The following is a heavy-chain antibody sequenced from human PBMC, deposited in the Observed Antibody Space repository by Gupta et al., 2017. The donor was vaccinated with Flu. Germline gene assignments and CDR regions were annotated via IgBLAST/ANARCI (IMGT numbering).Heavy chain of an antibody. V-gene: IGHV1-69*01. D-gene: IGHD5-12*01. Sequence: QVQLVQSGAEVKKPGSSVKVSCKASGGTFSSYAISWVRQAPGQGLEWMGGIIPIFGTANDAQKFQGRVTITADEATSTAYMELSSLRSEDTAVYYCARGDGYSGYDSRPNWFDPWGQGTLVTVS. J-gene: IGHJ5*02. CDR2: IIPIFGTA. CDR1: GGTFSSYA. CDR3: ARGDGYSGYDSRPNWFDP.